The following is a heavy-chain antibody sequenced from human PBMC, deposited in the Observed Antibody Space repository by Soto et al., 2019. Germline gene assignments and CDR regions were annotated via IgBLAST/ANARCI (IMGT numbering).Heavy chain of an antibody. CDR1: EYSFRIYW. CDR2: VDPNDSFA. D-gene: IGHD3-10*01. V-gene: IGHV5-10-1*01. Sequence: PGESLKISCQAFEYSFRIYWISWVRQKPGAGLEWMGRVDPNDSFATYSPSFEGHVSISVDKSTNIVYLQWRSLRASDTATYYCARHQSGSGKSNFDFWGQGTPVTVSS. J-gene: IGHJ4*02. CDR3: ARHQSGSGKSNFDF.